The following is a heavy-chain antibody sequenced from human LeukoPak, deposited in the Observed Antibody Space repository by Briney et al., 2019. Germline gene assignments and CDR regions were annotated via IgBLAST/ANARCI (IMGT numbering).Heavy chain of an antibody. D-gene: IGHD3-10*01. J-gene: IGHJ4*02. CDR1: GFTFSSYG. CDR3: YTYYYGSGSYYDY. V-gene: IGHV3-30*02. Sequence: GGSLRLSCAASGFTFSSYGMHWVRQAPGKGLEWVAFIRYDGSNKYYAGSVKGRFTISRDNSKNTLYLQMNSLRAEDTAVYYCYTYYYGSGSYYDYWGQGTLVTVSS. CDR2: IRYDGSNK.